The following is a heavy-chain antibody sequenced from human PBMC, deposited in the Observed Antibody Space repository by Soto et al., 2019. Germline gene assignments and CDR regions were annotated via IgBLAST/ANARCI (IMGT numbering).Heavy chain of an antibody. J-gene: IGHJ3*02. CDR3: ARDYSQHYYDSSGYAFDI. CDR2: ISSSSSYI. Sequence: PGGSLRLSCAASGFTFSSYSMNWVRQAPGKGLGWVSSISSSSSYIYYADSVKGRFTISRDNAKNSLYLQMNSLRAEDTAVYYCARDYSQHYYDSSGYAFDIWGQGTMVTVSS. CDR1: GFTFSSYS. V-gene: IGHV3-21*01. D-gene: IGHD3-22*01.